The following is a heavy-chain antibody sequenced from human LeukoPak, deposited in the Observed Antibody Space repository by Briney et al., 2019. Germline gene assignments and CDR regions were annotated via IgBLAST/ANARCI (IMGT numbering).Heavy chain of an antibody. CDR3: ARSEWELLYMDV. V-gene: IGHV4-39*07. CDR2: IYYSGST. D-gene: IGHD1-26*01. Sequence: SETLSLTCTVSGGSISSSSYYWGWIRQPPGKGLEWIGSIYYSGSTYYNPSLKSRVTISLDTSKDQFSLKLSSVTAADTAVYYCARSEWELLYMDVWGKGTTVTVSS. CDR1: GGSISSSSYY. J-gene: IGHJ6*03.